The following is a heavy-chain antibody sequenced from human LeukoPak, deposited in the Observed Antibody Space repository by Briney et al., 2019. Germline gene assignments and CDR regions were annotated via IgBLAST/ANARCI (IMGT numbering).Heavy chain of an antibody. CDR1: GFTFSTYG. D-gene: IGHD2-2*01. CDR2: IRYDGSNK. CDR3: ARDLQYLLLMGEIDY. Sequence: GGSLRLSCAASGFTFSTYGMHWVRQAPGKGLEWVAFIRYDGSNKYYADSVKGRFTISSDNSKNTLYLQMHSLRADDTAVYYCARDLQYLLLMGEIDYWGQGTLVTVSS. V-gene: IGHV3-30*02. J-gene: IGHJ4*02.